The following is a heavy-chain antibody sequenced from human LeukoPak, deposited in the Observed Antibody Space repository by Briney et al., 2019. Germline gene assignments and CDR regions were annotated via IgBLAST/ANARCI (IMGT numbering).Heavy chain of an antibody. J-gene: IGHJ3*02. CDR3: ARQYCGGDCEGAFDI. CDR2: IKQDGSEK. Sequence: SGGSLRLSCAASGFTFGSYWMSWVRQAPGKGLEWVANIKQDGSEKYYVDSVKGRFTISRDNAKNSLYLQMNSLRAEDTAVYYCARQYCGGDCEGAFDIWGQGTMVTVSS. V-gene: IGHV3-7*01. D-gene: IGHD2-21*01. CDR1: GFTFGSYW.